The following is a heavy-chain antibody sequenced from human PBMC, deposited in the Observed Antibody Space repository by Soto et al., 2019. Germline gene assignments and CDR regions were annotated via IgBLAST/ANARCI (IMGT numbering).Heavy chain of an antibody. CDR3: VRHAPYKSGWANRIDF. V-gene: IGHV4-39*01. J-gene: IGHJ4*02. D-gene: IGHD6-19*01. CDR2: IYYSGSV. CDR1: GASISTTNYY. Sequence: QLQLQESGPGLVKPSETLSLTCTVSGASISTTNYYWGWIRQTPGKELEWIGTIYYSGSVFYNPSLKSRLTISVDTSKKQFSLKLSSVTAADTALYYCVRHAPYKSGWANRIDFWGQGILVNVSS.